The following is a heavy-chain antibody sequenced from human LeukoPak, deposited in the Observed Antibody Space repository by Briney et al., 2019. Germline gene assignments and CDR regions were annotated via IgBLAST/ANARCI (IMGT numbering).Heavy chain of an antibody. CDR2: IYTGTTT. V-gene: IGHV3-53*01. Sequence: GGSLRLSCAASGLSVSRNYISWVRQAQGKGLEWVSFIYTGTTTFYADSVKGRFTISRDNSRNTVYLELNSLRVDDTAVYYCARDRGHFDYWGPGTLVTVSS. CDR1: GLSVSRNY. J-gene: IGHJ4*02. CDR3: ARDRGHFDY. D-gene: IGHD3-10*01.